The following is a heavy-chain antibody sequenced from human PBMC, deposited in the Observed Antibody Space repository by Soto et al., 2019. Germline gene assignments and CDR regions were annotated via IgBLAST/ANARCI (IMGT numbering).Heavy chain of an antibody. J-gene: IGHJ4*02. CDR1: GYTFTSYA. CDR3: AADRGNSSSWQLDY. V-gene: IGHV1-3*01. CDR2: INAGNGNT. Sequence: ASVKVSCKASGYTFTSYAMHWVRQAPGQRLEWMGWINAGNGNTKYSQKFQGRVAMTRDTSTSTVYMELSSLRFDDTAVYYCAADRGNSSSWQLDYWGQGALVTVSS. D-gene: IGHD6-13*01.